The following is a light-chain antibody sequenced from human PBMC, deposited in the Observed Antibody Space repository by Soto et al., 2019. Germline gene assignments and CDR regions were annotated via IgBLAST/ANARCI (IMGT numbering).Light chain of an antibody. J-gene: IGKJ4*01. CDR3: QQYGSSPRT. V-gene: IGKV3-20*01. Sequence: EIVLTHSPGTLSLSPGERATLSCRASQSVSSSFLAWYQQKPGQAPRVLIYGASSRATGIPDRFSGSGSGTDFTLTISRLEPEDFAVYYCQQYGSSPRTCGGGTKGDIK. CDR2: GAS. CDR1: QSVSSSF.